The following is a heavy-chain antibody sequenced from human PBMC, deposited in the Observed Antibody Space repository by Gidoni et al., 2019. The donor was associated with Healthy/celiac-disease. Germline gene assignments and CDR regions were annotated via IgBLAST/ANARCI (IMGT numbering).Heavy chain of an antibody. Sequence: QVQLVQSGAEVKKPGASVKVSCKVSGYTLTELSMHWVRPAPGKGLEWMGGFDPEDGETIYAQKFQGRVTMTEDTSTDTAYMELSSLRSEDTAVYYCATRRLHGSGSYYYNWFDPWGQGTLVTVSS. V-gene: IGHV1-24*01. CDR3: ATRRLHGSGSYYYNWFDP. CDR2: FDPEDGET. J-gene: IGHJ5*02. CDR1: GYTLTELS. D-gene: IGHD3-10*01.